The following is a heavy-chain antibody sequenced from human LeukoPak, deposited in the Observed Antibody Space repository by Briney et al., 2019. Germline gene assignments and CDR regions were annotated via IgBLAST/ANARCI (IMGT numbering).Heavy chain of an antibody. V-gene: IGHV3-30*18. CDR3: AKILRMIIVEQIDY. D-gene: IGHD3-22*01. Sequence: PGGSLRLSCAASGFTFSSYGMHWVRQAPGKGLEWVAVISNDGSNKYYADSVKGRSTISRDNSKNTLYLQMNSLRVEDTAVYYCAKILRMIIVEQIDYWGQGTLVTVSS. J-gene: IGHJ4*02. CDR1: GFTFSSYG. CDR2: ISNDGSNK.